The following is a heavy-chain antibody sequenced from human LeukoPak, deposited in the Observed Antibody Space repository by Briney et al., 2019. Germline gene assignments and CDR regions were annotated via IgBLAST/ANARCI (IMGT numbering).Heavy chain of an antibody. Sequence: GGFLRLSCTASGFSFSGHWMHWARQLPGKGLVWISRISPTGSTTSYADSVKGRFTVSRDNAKNTLYLQVNNLRAEDTAVYYCARGPNSNWSGLDFWGQGTLLTVSS. V-gene: IGHV3-74*01. CDR1: GFSFSGHW. CDR2: ISPTGSTT. CDR3: ARGPNSNWSGLDF. J-gene: IGHJ4*02. D-gene: IGHD6-6*01.